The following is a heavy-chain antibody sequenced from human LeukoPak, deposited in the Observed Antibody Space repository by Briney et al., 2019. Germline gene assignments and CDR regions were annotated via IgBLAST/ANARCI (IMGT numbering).Heavy chain of an antibody. CDR3: AKDPSRDGYNYGILDY. V-gene: IGHV3-23*01. D-gene: IGHD5-24*01. J-gene: IGHJ4*02. CDR2: IRGSGGST. Sequence: PGGSLRHSCAASGFTFSSYAMSWVRQAPGKGLESVSAIRGSGGSTYYADSVKGRFTISRDNSKNTLYLQMNSLRAEDTAVYYCAKDPSRDGYNYGILDYWGQGTLVTVSS. CDR1: GFTFSSYA.